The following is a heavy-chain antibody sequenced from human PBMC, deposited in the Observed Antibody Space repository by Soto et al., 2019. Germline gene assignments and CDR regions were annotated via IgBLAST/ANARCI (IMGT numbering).Heavy chain of an antibody. J-gene: IGHJ4*02. CDR3: GRGRNTNY. V-gene: IGHV1-18*01. D-gene: IGHD1-1*01. CDR1: GYAFTTYG. Sequence: QVHLVQSGAEVKKPGASVKVSCKGSGYAFTTYGITWVRQAPGQGLEWKGWISAHNGNTNYAQKQHGRVTVTRDTSTTTTCTELRSLRSDDTAVYYHGRGRNTNYWRQGAPVTVSS. CDR2: ISAHNGNT.